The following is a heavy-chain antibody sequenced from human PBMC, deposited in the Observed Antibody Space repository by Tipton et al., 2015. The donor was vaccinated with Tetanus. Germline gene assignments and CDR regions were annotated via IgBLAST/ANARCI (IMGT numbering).Heavy chain of an antibody. CDR2: TQSSGDT. CDR3: ARDFRGNGDGWYWDY. CDR1: GVSVMSGEYF. Sequence: TLSLTCTVSGVSVMSGEYFWSWVRHLPGKGLEAIGNTQSSGDTYYDPSLKSRATISIDMSKNQFSLKLTSVTAADTAVYFCARDFRGNGDGWYWDYWGQGTLVTVSS. V-gene: IGHV4-31*03. D-gene: IGHD6-19*01. J-gene: IGHJ4*02.